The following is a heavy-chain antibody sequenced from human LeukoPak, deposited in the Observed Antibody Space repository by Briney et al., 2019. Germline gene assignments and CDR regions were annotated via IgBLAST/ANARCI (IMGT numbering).Heavy chain of an antibody. Sequence: GGSLRLSCAASGFTFNNYWLTWVRQAPGKGLEWVANIKADGGEKYYLDSVKGRFTISRDNAKNSLYLQMNSLRAEDTAIYYCASHDNSGWYCIYYWGQGTLVTVSS. CDR1: GFTFNNYW. J-gene: IGHJ4*02. CDR2: IKADGGEK. V-gene: IGHV3-7*01. D-gene: IGHD6-19*01. CDR3: ASHDNSGWYCIYY.